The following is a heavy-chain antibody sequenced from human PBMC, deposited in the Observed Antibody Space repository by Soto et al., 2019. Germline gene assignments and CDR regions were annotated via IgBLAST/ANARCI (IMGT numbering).Heavy chain of an antibody. Sequence: ASVKVSCKASGYTFTSYGISWVRQAPGQGLEWMGWISAYNGNTNYAQKLQGRVTMTTDTSTSTAYMELRSLRSDDTAVYYCARILARIYGDFDPPDYWGQGTLVTVSS. CDR1: GYTFTSYG. V-gene: IGHV1-18*01. CDR2: ISAYNGNT. CDR3: ARILARIYGDFDPPDY. J-gene: IGHJ4*02. D-gene: IGHD4-17*01.